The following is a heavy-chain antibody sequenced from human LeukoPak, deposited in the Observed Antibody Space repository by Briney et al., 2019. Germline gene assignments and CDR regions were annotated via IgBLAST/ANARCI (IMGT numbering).Heavy chain of an antibody. V-gene: IGHV3-21*01. CDR1: GFTFSSYS. CDR3: ARDFDDYGGTSDY. D-gene: IGHD4-23*01. J-gene: IGHJ4*02. CDR2: ISSGSSYI. Sequence: TGGSLRLSCAASGFTFSSYSMNWVRQAPGKGLEWVSSISSGSSYIYYADSVKGRFTISRDNAKNSLYLQMNSLRAEDTAVYYCARDFDDYGGTSDYWGQGTLVTVSS.